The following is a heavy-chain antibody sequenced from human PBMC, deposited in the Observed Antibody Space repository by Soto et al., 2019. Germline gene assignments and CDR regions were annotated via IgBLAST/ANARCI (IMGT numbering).Heavy chain of an antibody. V-gene: IGHV3-53*01. CDR1: GFTVSSNY. CDR2: IYSGGST. CDR3: AREAPSRDYFDY. Sequence: GGSLRLSCAASGFTVSSNYMSWVRQAPGKGLEWVSVIYSGGSTYYADSVKGRFTISRDNSKNTLYLQMNSLRAEDTAVHYCAREAPSRDYFDYWGQGTLVTVSS. J-gene: IGHJ4*02.